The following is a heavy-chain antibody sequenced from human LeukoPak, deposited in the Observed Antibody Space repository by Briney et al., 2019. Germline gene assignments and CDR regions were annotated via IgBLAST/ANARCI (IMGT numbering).Heavy chain of an antibody. D-gene: IGHD5-24*01. CDR3: ARGHGMATVYGGEFDY. Sequence: GGSLRFSCAASGFTFSSYGMHWVRQAPGKGLEWVAVIWYDGSNKYYADSVKGRFTISRDNSKNTLYLQMNSLRAEDTAVYYCARGHGMATVYGGEFDYWGQGTLVTVSS. CDR1: GFTFSSYG. V-gene: IGHV3-33*01. CDR2: IWYDGSNK. J-gene: IGHJ4*02.